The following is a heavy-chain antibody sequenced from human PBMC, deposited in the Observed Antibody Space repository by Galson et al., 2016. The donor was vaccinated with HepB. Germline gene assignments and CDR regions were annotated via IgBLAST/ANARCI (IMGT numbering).Heavy chain of an antibody. CDR2: IHYSGIT. CDR1: GASISSPNW. CDR3: AGEGVSFGELYY. V-gene: IGHV4-4*02. D-gene: IGHD3-10*01. J-gene: IGHJ4*02. Sequence: SETLSLTCAVSGASISSPNWWTWVRQSPGKGLEWIGEIHYSGITNYNPSLKSRVTLSLDKSKNHFFLKLVSVTAADTAVYFCAGEGVSFGELYYWGPGTMVAVSS.